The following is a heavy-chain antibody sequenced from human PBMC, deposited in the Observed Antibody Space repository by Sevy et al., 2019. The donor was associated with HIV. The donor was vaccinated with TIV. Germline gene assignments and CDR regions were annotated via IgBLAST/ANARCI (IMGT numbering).Heavy chain of an antibody. CDR2: INPKGDAP. Sequence: ASVKVSCKASGYTFTDYYIHWMRQAPAQGLEWMGWINPKGDAPLYAQKFQGRITMTTDTSTTTAYMKLSRLRSDDTAMYFCARALYLDSIGYHSAYAFDIWAQGTMVTVSS. D-gene: IGHD3-22*01. V-gene: IGHV1-2*02. J-gene: IGHJ3*02. CDR3: ARALYLDSIGYHSAYAFDI. CDR1: GYTFTDYY.